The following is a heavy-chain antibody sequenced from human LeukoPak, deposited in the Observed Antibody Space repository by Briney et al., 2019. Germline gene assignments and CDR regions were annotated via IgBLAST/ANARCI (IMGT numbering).Heavy chain of an antibody. CDR3: AKDDPNDYKPWIY. CDR2: ISGSGDKT. Sequence: GGSLRLSCAASGFTFSSYAMSWVRQAPGKGLEWVSLISGSGDKTYYADSVKGRFTISRDNSKNTPYLQVNSLRADDTAVYYCAKDDPNDYKPWIYWGQGTLVTVSS. CDR1: GFTFSSYA. D-gene: IGHD4-11*01. V-gene: IGHV3-23*01. J-gene: IGHJ4*02.